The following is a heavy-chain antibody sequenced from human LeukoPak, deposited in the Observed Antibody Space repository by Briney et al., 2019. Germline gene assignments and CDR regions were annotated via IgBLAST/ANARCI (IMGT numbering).Heavy chain of an antibody. D-gene: IGHD2-15*01. Sequence: PSETLSLTCTVSGASISSYYWSWIRQPPGKGLEWIAYIYYSGTTNYNPSLKSRVTISVDTSKNRFSLKLTSVTAADTAVYYCARRYCGGGSCYPDYWGQGTLVTVSS. J-gene: IGHJ4*02. CDR2: IYYSGTT. V-gene: IGHV4-59*08. CDR3: ARRYCGGGSCYPDY. CDR1: GASISSYY.